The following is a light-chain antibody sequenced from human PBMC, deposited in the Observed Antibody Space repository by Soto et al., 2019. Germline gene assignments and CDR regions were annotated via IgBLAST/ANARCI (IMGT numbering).Light chain of an antibody. V-gene: IGLV1-40*01. CDR2: GNT. CDR1: SSNIGAGYE. CDR3: QSYDSSLSALYV. Sequence: QSVLTQPPSVSGAPGQRVTISCTGSSSNIGAGYEVNWYQHLPGAAPKLLIYGNTNRPSGVPDRFSGSKSGTSASLAITGLQAEDDADYYCQSYDSSLSALYVFGTGTKLTVL. J-gene: IGLJ1*01.